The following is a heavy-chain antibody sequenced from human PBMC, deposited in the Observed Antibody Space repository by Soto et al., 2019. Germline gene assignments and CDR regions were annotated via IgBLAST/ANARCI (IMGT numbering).Heavy chain of an antibody. CDR2: ICPGDSDT. CDR1: GYSFTSYW. Sequence: PGESLKISCKGSGYSFTSYWIGWVRQMPGKGLEWMGIICPGDSDTRYSPSFQGQVTISADKSISTAYLQWSSLKASDTAMYYCARWTDTYYYDSSGYYFFDYWGQGTLVTVSS. D-gene: IGHD3-22*01. CDR3: ARWTDTYYYDSSGYYFFDY. V-gene: IGHV5-51*01. J-gene: IGHJ4*02.